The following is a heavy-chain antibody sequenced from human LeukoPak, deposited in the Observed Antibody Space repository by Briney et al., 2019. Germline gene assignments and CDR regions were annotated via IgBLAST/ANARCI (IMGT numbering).Heavy chain of an antibody. CDR2: ISSSGSTI. V-gene: IGHV3-11*04. CDR1: GFTFSDYY. J-gene: IGHJ4*02. D-gene: IGHD3-16*02. CDR3: ARDRDDYVWGSYRPYYLDY. Sequence: GGSRRLSCAASGFTFSDYYMSWIRQAPGKGLEWVSYISSSGSTIYYADSVKGRFTISRDNAKNSLYLQMDSLRAEDTAVYYCARDRDDYVWGSYRPYYLDYWGQGTLVTVSS.